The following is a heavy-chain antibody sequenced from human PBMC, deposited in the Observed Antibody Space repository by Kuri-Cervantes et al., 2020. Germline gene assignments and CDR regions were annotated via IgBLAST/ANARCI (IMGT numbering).Heavy chain of an antibody. CDR2: IYYSGST. Sequence: SETLSLTCTVSGGSISSGGYYWSWIRQHPGKGLEWIGYIYYSGSTYYNPSLKSRVTISVDTSKNQFSLKLSSVTAADTAVYYCARGSRWLVLYYFDYWGQGTLVTVSS. D-gene: IGHD6-19*01. J-gene: IGHJ4*02. CDR3: ARGSRWLVLYYFDY. CDR1: GGSISSGGYY. V-gene: IGHV4-31*03.